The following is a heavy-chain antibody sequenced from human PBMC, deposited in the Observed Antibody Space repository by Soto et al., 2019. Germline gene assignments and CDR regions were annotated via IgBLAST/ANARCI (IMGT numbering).Heavy chain of an antibody. J-gene: IGHJ6*02. CDR3: ARGQGCSSTSCYFLFYYYGMDV. Sequence: SETLSLTCAVYGGSFSGYYWSWIRQPPGKGLEWIGEINHSGSTNYNPSLKSRVTISVDTSKNQLSLKLSSVTAEDTAVYYCARGQGCSSTSCYFLFYYYGMDVWGQGPTVT. V-gene: IGHV4-34*01. CDR2: INHSGST. CDR1: GGSFSGYY. D-gene: IGHD2-2*01.